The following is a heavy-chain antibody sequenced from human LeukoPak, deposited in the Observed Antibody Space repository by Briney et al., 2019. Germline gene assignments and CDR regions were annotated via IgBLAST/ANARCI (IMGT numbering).Heavy chain of an antibody. CDR3: ASPIVGDAFDI. V-gene: IGHV4-38-2*01. Sequence: PSETLSLTCAVSRSSITSGYYWGWIRKPPGKGLEWIGSIYHSGSTYYNPSLKSRVTISVDTSKNQFSLKLSSVTAADTAVYYCASPIVGDAFDIWGQGTMVTVSS. CDR1: RSSITSGYY. J-gene: IGHJ3*02. CDR2: IYHSGST. D-gene: IGHD1-26*01.